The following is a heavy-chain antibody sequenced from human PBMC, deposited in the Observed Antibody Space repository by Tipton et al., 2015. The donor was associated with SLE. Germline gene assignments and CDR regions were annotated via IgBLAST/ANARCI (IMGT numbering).Heavy chain of an antibody. CDR2: ISSSSSTI. J-gene: IGHJ4*02. CDR1: GFTFSSYS. CDR3: ANGWRYYDFWSGYSDY. D-gene: IGHD3-3*01. Sequence: SLRLSCAASGFTFSSYSMNWVRQAPGKGLEWVSYISSSSSTIYYADSVKGRFTISRDNSKNTLYLQMNSLRAEDTAVYYCANGWRYYDFWSGYSDYWGQGTLVTVSS. V-gene: IGHV3-48*01.